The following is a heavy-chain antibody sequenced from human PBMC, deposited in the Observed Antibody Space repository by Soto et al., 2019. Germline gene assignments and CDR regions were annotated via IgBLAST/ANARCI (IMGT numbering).Heavy chain of an antibody. Sequence: GWSLRLSCAASGFTFSSSAMSWVRQAPGKGLEWVSAISGSGGSTYYADSVKGRFTISRDNSKNTLYLQMNSLRAEDTAVYYGEKDLPQIAARTLDAFDIWGQGTMVTVSS. J-gene: IGHJ3*02. CDR2: ISGSGGST. CDR3: EKDLPQIAARTLDAFDI. V-gene: IGHV3-23*01. D-gene: IGHD6-6*01. CDR1: GFTFSSSA.